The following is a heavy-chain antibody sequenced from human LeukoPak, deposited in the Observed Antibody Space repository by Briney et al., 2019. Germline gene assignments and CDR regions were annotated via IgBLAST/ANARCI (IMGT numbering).Heavy chain of an antibody. Sequence: GGSLRLSCAASGFTFSSYEMNWVRQAPGKGLEWVSYISSSGKNIYFADSVKGRFTISRDNAKNSLFLQMNSLRAEDTAVYYCARDLFPYCSSTSCYEDYFDYWGQGTLATVSS. J-gene: IGHJ4*02. V-gene: IGHV3-48*03. D-gene: IGHD2-2*01. CDR2: ISSSGKNI. CDR3: ARDLFPYCSSTSCYEDYFDY. CDR1: GFTFSSYE.